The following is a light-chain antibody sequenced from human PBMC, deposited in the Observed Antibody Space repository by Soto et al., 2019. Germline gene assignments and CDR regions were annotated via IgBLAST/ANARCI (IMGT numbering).Light chain of an antibody. J-gene: IGKJ5*01. CDR1: QSVSIH. V-gene: IGKV3-15*01. CDR2: DTS. Sequence: ETVRTQSPGTLSVWVGERATLSGRASQSVSIHLAWYQQKPGQAPRLLIYDTSTRATGIPARFSGSGSGTEFTLTISSLQSEDFAVYYCQQYSNWPPITFGQGTRLEI. CDR3: QQYSNWPPIT.